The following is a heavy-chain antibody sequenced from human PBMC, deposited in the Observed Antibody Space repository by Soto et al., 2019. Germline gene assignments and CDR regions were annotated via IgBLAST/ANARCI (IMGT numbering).Heavy chain of an antibody. CDR2: IIPILGIA. Sequence: ASVKVSCKASGGTFSSYAISWVRQAPGQGLEWMGRIIPILGIANYAQKFQGRVTITADKSTSTAYMELSSLRSEDTAVYYCASMVDFWSGYYALDYWGQGTLVTVSS. D-gene: IGHD3-3*01. V-gene: IGHV1-69*04. CDR1: GGTFSSYA. J-gene: IGHJ4*02. CDR3: ASMVDFWSGYYALDY.